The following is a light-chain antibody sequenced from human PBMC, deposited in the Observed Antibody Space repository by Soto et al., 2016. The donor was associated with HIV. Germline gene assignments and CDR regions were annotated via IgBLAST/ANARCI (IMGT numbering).Light chain of an antibody. V-gene: IGKV1-39*01. CDR1: QSISIY. J-gene: IGKJ4*01. Sequence: DIRMTQSPSSLSASVGDRVTITCRASQSISIYLNWYQQKPGKAPKLLIYAASSLQSGVPSRFSGSGSGTDFTLTIRSLQPEDFASYYCQQSYSTPLTFGRGTKVETK. CDR3: QQSYSTPLT. CDR2: AAS.